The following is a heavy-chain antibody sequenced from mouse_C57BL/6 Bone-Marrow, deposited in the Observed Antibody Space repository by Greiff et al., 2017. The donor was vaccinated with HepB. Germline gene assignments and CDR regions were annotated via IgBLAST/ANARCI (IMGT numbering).Heavy chain of an antibody. CDR1: GYTFTDYN. V-gene: IGHV1-18*01. J-gene: IGHJ4*01. Sequence: VQLKESGPELVKPGASVKIPCKASGYTFTDYNMDWVKQSHGKSLEWIGDINPNNGGTIYNQKFKGKATLTVDTSSSTAYMELRRLTSEDTAVYYCATSGQVDYYAMDYWGQGTSVTVSS. D-gene: IGHD3-2*02. CDR2: INPNNGGT. CDR3: ATSGQVDYYAMDY.